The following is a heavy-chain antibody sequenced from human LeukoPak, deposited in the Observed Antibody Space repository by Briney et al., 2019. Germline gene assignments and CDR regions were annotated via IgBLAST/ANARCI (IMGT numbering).Heavy chain of an antibody. V-gene: IGHV3-64*01. J-gene: IGHJ4*02. CDR2: ISSNGGST. CDR1: GFTFSSYA. D-gene: IGHD6-19*01. CDR3: VRTAVAGIS. Sequence: GGSLRLSCAASGFTFSSYAMHWVRQAPGKGLEYVSAISSNGGSTYYANSVKGRFTISRDNSKNTLYLQMGSLRAEDTAVYYCVRTAVAGISWGQGTLVTVSS.